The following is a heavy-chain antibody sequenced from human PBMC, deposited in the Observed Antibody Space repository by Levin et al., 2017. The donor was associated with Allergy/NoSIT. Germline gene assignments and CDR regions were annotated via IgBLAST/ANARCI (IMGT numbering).Heavy chain of an antibody. CDR3: ARGDMFRHGSGTRWYYMDV. Sequence: GGSLRLSCAASGFTVSSNYMSWVRQAPGKGLEWVSIIYSGGITYYADSVKGRFTISRDNSKNTLYLQMNSLRAEDTAVYYCARGDMFRHGSGTRWYYMDVWGKGTTVTVSS. V-gene: IGHV3-53*01. D-gene: IGHD3-10*01. J-gene: IGHJ6*03. CDR2: IYSGGIT. CDR1: GFTVSSNY.